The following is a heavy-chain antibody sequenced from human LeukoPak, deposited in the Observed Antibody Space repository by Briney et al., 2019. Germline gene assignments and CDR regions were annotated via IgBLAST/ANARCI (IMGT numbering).Heavy chain of an antibody. D-gene: IGHD6-13*01. J-gene: IGHJ4*02. CDR1: GYTCTGYY. CDR2: INPNSGGT. V-gene: IGHV1-2*02. CDR3: ARPRLSSSWYLDY. Sequence: ASVKVFCKASGYTCTGYYMHWVRQAPGQGPEWMGWINPNSGGTNYAQKFQGTVTMTRDTSISTAYMELSRVRYDDTAVYYCARPRLSSSWYLDYWGQGTLVTVSS.